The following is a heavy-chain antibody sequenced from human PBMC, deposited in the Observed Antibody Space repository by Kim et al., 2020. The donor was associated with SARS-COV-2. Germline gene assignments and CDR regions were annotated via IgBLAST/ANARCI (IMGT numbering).Heavy chain of an antibody. CDR2: INHSGST. Sequence: SETLSHTCAVYGGSFSGYYWSWIRQPPGKGLEWIGEINHSGSTNYNPSLKSRVTISVDTSKNQFSLKLSSVTAADTAVYYCARGPRYYYDSSGYHRWFDPWGQGTLVTVSS. CDR1: GGSFSGYY. D-gene: IGHD3-22*01. V-gene: IGHV4-34*01. CDR3: ARGPRYYYDSSGYHRWFDP. J-gene: IGHJ5*02.